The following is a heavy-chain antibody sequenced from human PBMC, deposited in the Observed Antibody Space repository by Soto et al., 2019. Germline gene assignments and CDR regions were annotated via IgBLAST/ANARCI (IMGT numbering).Heavy chain of an antibody. CDR2: IYYSGST. J-gene: IGHJ6*02. CDR3: ARLSSSFGAYYGMDV. CDR1: GGSISSGGYY. D-gene: IGHD6-6*01. V-gene: IGHV4-31*03. Sequence: SETLSLTCTVSGGSISSGGYYWSWIRQHPGKGLEWIGYIYYSGSTYYNPSLKSRVTMSVDTSKNQFSLKLSSVTAADTAVYYCARLSSSFGAYYGMDVWGQGTTVTVSS.